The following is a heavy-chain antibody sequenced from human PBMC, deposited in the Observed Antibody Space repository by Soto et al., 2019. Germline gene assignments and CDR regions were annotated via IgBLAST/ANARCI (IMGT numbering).Heavy chain of an antibody. CDR1: GDFITFSSYY. Sequence: SETLSLTCTVSGDFITFSSYYWGWIRQPPGKGLEWIGSIFYSGGTYYNPSLKSRVTISVDTSQNQFSLKLSSVTAADTAVYYCARRYRYYYYKDVWGKGTTVTVSS. CDR3: ARRYRYYYYKDV. V-gene: IGHV4-39*01. J-gene: IGHJ6*03. CDR2: IFYSGGT. D-gene: IGHD2-2*02.